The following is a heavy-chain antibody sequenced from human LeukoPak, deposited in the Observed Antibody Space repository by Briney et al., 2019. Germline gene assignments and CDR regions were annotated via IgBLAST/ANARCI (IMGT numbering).Heavy chain of an antibody. D-gene: IGHD1-26*01. CDR2: ICGDGGST. Sequence: GGSLRLSCAASGFTFDDYAMHWVRQAPGKGLECVSLICGDGGSTYYADSVKGRFTISRDNSKNSLYLQMNSLRTEDTALYYCAKLFGVGAPEQFDYWGQGTLVTVSS. J-gene: IGHJ4*02. V-gene: IGHV3-43*02. CDR3: AKLFGVGAPEQFDY. CDR1: GFTFDDYA.